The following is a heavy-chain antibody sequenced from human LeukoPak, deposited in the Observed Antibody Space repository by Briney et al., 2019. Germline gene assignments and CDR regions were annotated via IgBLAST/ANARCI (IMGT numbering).Heavy chain of an antibody. D-gene: IGHD3-10*01. Sequence: SETLSLTCTVSGGSISSYYWSWIRQPPGKGLEWIGEINHSGSTNYNPSLKSRVTISVDTPKNQFSLKLSSVTAADTAVYYCARLGYYYGSGSYYKTGRYFDYWGQGTLVTVSS. J-gene: IGHJ4*02. CDR3: ARLGYYYGSGSYYKTGRYFDY. CDR2: INHSGST. CDR1: GGSISSYY. V-gene: IGHV4-34*01.